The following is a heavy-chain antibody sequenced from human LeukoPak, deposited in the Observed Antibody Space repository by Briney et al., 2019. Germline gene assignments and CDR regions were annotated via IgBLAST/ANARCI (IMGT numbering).Heavy chain of an antibody. CDR3: ARHFVNYYDTSGDAFDI. CDR2: MNPNSGNT. J-gene: IGHJ3*02. Sequence: ASVKVSCKASGYTFTSYDINWVRQATGQGLEWMGWMNPNSGNTGYAQKFQGRVTMTRDTSTSTVYMELSRLTSEDTAVYYCARHFVNYYDTSGDAFDIWGQGTMVTVSS. V-gene: IGHV1-8*02. CDR1: GYTFTSYD. D-gene: IGHD3-22*01.